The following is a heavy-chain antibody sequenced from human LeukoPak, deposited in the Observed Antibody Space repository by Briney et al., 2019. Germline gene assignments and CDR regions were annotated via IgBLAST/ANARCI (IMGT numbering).Heavy chain of an antibody. J-gene: IGHJ4*02. CDR2: IKEDGSQK. V-gene: IGHV3-7*01. Sequence: PPGGSLRLSCTASGFTFSRFWMSWVRQAPGKGLGWVADIKEDGSQKYYVDSVKGRFTISRDNAKNSLYLQMNSLRAEDTSVYYCARDIGYGDYDYWGQGTLVTVSS. CDR3: ARDIGYGDYDY. CDR1: GFTFSRFW. D-gene: IGHD4-17*01.